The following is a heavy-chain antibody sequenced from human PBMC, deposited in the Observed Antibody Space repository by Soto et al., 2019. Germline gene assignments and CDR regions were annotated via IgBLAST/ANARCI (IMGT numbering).Heavy chain of an antibody. Sequence: EVQLVESGGGLVKPGGSLRLSCAASGFTFSSYSMNWVRQAPGKGLEWVSSISSSSSYIYYADSVKGRFTISRDNAKNSLYLQMNSLRAEDTAVYYCAREFTIFGVVIEGCDAFDIGGQGTMVSVSS. D-gene: IGHD3-3*01. J-gene: IGHJ3*02. V-gene: IGHV3-21*01. CDR1: GFTFSSYS. CDR3: AREFTIFGVVIEGCDAFDI. CDR2: ISSSSSYI.